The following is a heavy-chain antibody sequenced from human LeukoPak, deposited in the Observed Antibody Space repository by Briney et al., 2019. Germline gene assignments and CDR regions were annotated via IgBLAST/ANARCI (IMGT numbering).Heavy chain of an antibody. Sequence: PGGSLRLPCAASGFTFSSYAMSWVRQAPGKGLEWVSAISGSGGSTYYADSVKGRFTISRDNSKNTLYLQMNSLRAEDTAVYYCAKGGGHYDILTHPSDYWGQGTLVTVSS. CDR1: GFTFSSYA. CDR3: AKGGGHYDILTHPSDY. V-gene: IGHV3-23*01. D-gene: IGHD3-9*01. CDR2: ISGSGGST. J-gene: IGHJ4*02.